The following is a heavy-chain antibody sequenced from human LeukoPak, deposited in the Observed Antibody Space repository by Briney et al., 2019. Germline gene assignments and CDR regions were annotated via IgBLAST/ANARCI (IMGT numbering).Heavy chain of an antibody. Sequence: PGGSLRLSCAASGFTFSSYAMNWVRQAPGKGLEWVSVISGSGGITYHADSVKGRFTISRDNSKNTLYLQMNSLRAEDTAVYYCAKVDTGVLRYYYFDYWGQGTLVTVSS. J-gene: IGHJ4*02. D-gene: IGHD5-18*01. CDR1: GFTFSSYA. CDR3: AKVDTGVLRYYYFDY. CDR2: ISGSGGIT. V-gene: IGHV3-23*01.